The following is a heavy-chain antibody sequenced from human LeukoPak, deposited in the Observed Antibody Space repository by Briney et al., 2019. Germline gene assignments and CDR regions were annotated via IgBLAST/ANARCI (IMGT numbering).Heavy chain of an antibody. CDR1: GYTFTGYY. J-gene: IGHJ5*02. V-gene: IGHV1-2*02. CDR2: INPNSGGT. D-gene: IGHD3-9*01. CDR3: AKGRYYDFLTGYWLFDP. Sequence: ASVKVSCKASGYTFTGYYMHWVRQAPGQGLEWMGWINPNSGGTNYAQKFQGRVTMTRDTSISTAYMELSSLRAEDTAVYYCAKGRYYDFLTGYWLFDPWGQGTLVTVSS.